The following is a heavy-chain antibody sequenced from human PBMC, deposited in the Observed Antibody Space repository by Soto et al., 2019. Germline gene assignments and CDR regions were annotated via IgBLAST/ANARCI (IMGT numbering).Heavy chain of an antibody. CDR1: GFTFSDFG. CDR2: ITGSASST. D-gene: IGHD3-22*01. CDR3: AKTGNGYYYYDF. Sequence: GGSLRLSCAASGFTFSDFGMSWVRQAPGKGLEWVSTITGSASSTYYVDSVKGRFTISRDNSKNTLFLQMNSLRVEDTAIYYCAKTGNGYYYYDFWGQGTLGTVAS. J-gene: IGHJ4*02. V-gene: IGHV3-23*01.